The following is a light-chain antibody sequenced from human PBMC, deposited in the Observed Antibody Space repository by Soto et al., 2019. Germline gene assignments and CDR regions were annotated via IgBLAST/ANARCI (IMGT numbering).Light chain of an antibody. CDR2: SNN. Sequence: QAVVTQPPSASGTPGQRVTISCSGSGSNIGSNSVYWYQQLPGTAHKLLIYSNNQRPSGVPDRFSGSNSGTSASLAISGRRSEDEAEYYCAAWDDSLSGVVFGGGTQLTVL. CDR3: AAWDDSLSGVV. J-gene: IGLJ3*02. CDR1: GSNIGSNS. V-gene: IGLV1-47*02.